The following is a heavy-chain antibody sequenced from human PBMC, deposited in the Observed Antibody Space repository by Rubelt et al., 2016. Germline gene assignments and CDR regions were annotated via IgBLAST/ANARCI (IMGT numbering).Heavy chain of an antibody. Sequence: VQLVESGGGVVQPGRSLRLSCAASGFTFSNYGMHWVRQAPGKGLEWVGRVKNKADGGTTDYAAPVKGRFTISRDDSKNTLYLQMNSLKAEDTAVYFCTTGGVMEDRWGQGTLVTVTS. V-gene: IGHV3-15*01. J-gene: IGHJ5*02. CDR1: GFTFSNYG. CDR2: VKNKADGGTT. CDR3: TTGGVMEDR. D-gene: IGHD2-21*01.